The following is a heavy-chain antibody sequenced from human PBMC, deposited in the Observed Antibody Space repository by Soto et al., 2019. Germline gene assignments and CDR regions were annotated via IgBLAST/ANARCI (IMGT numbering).Heavy chain of an antibody. CDR3: ARLRVVVTAKNGMDV. CDR1: GYSFTSYW. J-gene: IGHJ6*02. CDR2: IYPGDSDT. V-gene: IGHV5-51*01. Sequence: PGQSLQLSCKGSGYSFTSYWIGWVRQMPGKGLEWMGIIYPGDSDTRYSPSFQGQVTISADKSISTAYLQWSSLKASDTAMYYGARLRVVVTAKNGMDVWGQGTTVTV. D-gene: IGHD2-21*02.